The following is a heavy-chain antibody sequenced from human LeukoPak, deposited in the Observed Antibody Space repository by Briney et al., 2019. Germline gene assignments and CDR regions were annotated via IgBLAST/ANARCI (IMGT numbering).Heavy chain of an antibody. J-gene: IGHJ4*02. D-gene: IGHD2-21*02. CDR2: ISAYNGNT. V-gene: IGHV1-18*01. CDR3: ARAHIVVVTAGYYFDY. Sequence: ASVKVSCKASGGTFSSYAISWVRQAPGQGLEWMGWISAYNGNTNYAQKLQGRVTMTTDTSTSTAYMELRSLRSDDTAVYYCARAHIVVVTAGYYFDYWGQGTLVTVSS. CDR1: GGTFSSYA.